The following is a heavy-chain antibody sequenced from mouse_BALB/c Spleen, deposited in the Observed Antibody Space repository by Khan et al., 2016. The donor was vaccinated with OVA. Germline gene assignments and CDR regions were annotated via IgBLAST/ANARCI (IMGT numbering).Heavy chain of an antibody. J-gene: IGHJ1*01. CDR2: INTYTGEP. CDR3: ARSASYWFFDV. D-gene: IGHD6-1*01. V-gene: IGHV9-3-1*01. CDR1: GYTFTNYG. Sequence: QIQLVQSGPELKKPGETVKISCKASGYTFTNYGMNWVKQAPGKGLKWMGWINTYTGEPTYADDFKGRFAFSLETSANTAYLQINNLKNEGTATYFCARSASYWFFDVWGAGTTVTVSS.